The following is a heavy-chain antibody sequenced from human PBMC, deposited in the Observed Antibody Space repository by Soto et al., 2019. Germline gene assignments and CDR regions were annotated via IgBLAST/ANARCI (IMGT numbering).Heavy chain of an antibody. CDR2: INAGNGNT. J-gene: IGHJ5*02. Sequence: QVQLVQSGAEVKKPGASVKVSCKASGYTFTSYAMHWVRQAPGQRLEWMGWINAGNGNTKYSQKFQGRVTITRDTSASTAYMELSSPRSEDTAVYYCARDSGSSWSQRHNWFDPWGQGTLVTVSS. CDR3: ARDSGSSWSQRHNWFDP. D-gene: IGHD6-13*01. V-gene: IGHV1-3*01. CDR1: GYTFTSYA.